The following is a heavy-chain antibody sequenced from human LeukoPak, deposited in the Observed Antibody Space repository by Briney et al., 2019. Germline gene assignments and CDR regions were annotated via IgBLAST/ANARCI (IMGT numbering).Heavy chain of an antibody. J-gene: IGHJ5*02. CDR1: GYTFTSYY. CDR3: ARDNSAEDTAWWFDP. V-gene: IGHV1-46*01. Sequence: ASVKVSCKASGYTFTSYYMHWVRQAPGQGLEWMGRINPSGGSTSYAQKFQGRVTMTRDMSTSTDYMELSSLRSEDTAVYYCARDNSAEDTAWWFDPWGQGTLVTVSS. D-gene: IGHD1-14*01. CDR2: INPSGGST.